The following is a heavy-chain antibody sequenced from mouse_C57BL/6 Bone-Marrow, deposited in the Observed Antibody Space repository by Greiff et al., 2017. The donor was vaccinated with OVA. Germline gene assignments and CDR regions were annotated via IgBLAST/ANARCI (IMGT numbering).Heavy chain of an antibody. J-gene: IGHJ3*01. D-gene: IGHD3-2*02. CDR2: ISSGSSTI. CDR1: GFTFSDYG. Sequence: EVKLVESGGGLVKPGGSLKLSCAASGFTFSDYGMHWVRQAPEKGLEWVAYISSGSSTIYYADTVKGRFTISRDNAKNTLFLQMTSLRSEDTAMYYCARPQTAQASWFAYWGQGTLVTVSA. V-gene: IGHV5-17*01. CDR3: ARPQTAQASWFAY.